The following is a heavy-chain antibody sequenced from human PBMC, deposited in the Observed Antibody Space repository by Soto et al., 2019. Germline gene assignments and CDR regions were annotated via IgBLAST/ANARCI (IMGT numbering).Heavy chain of an antibody. J-gene: IGHJ4*02. CDR2: INIDGSIT. D-gene: IGHD3-10*01. V-gene: IGHV3-74*01. Sequence: EVQLVGSGGGLVQPGGSLRLSCEASGFTFSRYWMHWVRQEPGKGLVWVSRINIDGSITNYADSVKDRFTISRDSAKNTLFLQMNSLRVEDTAVYRCARGGSGSPMAHDHWGEGTLVTVSS. CDR1: GFTFSRYW. CDR3: ARGGSGSPMAHDH.